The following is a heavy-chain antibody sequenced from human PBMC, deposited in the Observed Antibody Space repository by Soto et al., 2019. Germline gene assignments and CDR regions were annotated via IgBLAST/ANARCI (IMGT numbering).Heavy chain of an antibody. V-gene: IGHV3-30-3*01. D-gene: IGHD6-6*01. CDR2: ISYDGSNK. Sequence: GGSLRLSCAASGFTFSSYAMHWVRQAPGKGLEWVAVISYDGSNKYYADSVKGRFTISRDNSKNTLYLQMNSLRAEDTAVYYCARAPRSSGFDYWSQGTLVTVSS. CDR3: ARAPRSSGFDY. CDR1: GFTFSSYA. J-gene: IGHJ4*02.